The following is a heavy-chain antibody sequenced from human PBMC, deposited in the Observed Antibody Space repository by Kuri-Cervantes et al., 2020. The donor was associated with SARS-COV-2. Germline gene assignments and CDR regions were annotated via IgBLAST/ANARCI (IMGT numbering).Heavy chain of an antibody. D-gene: IGHD2-15*01. V-gene: IGHV3-23*01. Sequence: GESLKISCAASGFTLSSYAMSWVRQAPGKGLEWVSAISGSGGSTYYADSVKGRFTISRDNSKNTLYLQMNSLRAEDTAVYYCAKWGGYCSGGSCSLPFQHWGQGTLVTVSS. CDR2: ISGSGGST. CDR3: AKWGGYCSGGSCSLPFQH. J-gene: IGHJ1*01. CDR1: GFTLSSYA.